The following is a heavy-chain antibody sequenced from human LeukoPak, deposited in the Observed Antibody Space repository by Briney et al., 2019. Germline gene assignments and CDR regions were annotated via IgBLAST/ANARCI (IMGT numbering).Heavy chain of an antibody. CDR3: ARGLGLYYGSGSPIYYFDY. CDR2: ISYDGSNK. J-gene: IGHJ4*02. D-gene: IGHD3-10*01. CDR1: GFTFSSYA. Sequence: GRSLRLSCAASGFTFSSYAMHWVRQAPGKGLEWVAVISYDGSNKYYADSVKGRFTISRDNSKNTLYLQMNSLRAEDTAVYYCARGLGLYYGSGSPIYYFDYWGQGTLVTVSS. V-gene: IGHV3-30-3*01.